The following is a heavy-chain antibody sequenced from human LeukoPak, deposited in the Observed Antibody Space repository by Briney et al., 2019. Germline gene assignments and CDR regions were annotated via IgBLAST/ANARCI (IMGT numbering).Heavy chain of an antibody. J-gene: IGHJ4*02. CDR3: ARRGSSRYREYYFDY. CDR2: IYYSGST. D-gene: IGHD6-19*01. Sequence: SETLSLTCTVSGGSVSSGGFYWTWIRQPPGKGLEWIGYIYYSGSTNYIPSLRSRLTISVDTSKNQFSLKLSSVTAADTAVYYCARRGSSRYREYYFDYWGQGTLVTVSS. V-gene: IGHV4-61*08. CDR1: GGSVSSGGFY.